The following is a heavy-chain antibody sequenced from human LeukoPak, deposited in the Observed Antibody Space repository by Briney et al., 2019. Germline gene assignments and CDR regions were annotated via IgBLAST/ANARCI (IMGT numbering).Heavy chain of an antibody. V-gene: IGHV4-34*01. Sequence: SETLSLTCAVYGGSFSGYYWSWIRQPPGKGLEWIGEVNHSGSTNYNPSLKSRVTISVDTSKNQFSLKLSSVTAADTAVYYCRDASYRGDYWGQGTLVTVSS. D-gene: IGHD2-2*01. CDR3: RDASYRGDY. CDR2: VNHSGST. CDR1: GGSFSGYY. J-gene: IGHJ4*02.